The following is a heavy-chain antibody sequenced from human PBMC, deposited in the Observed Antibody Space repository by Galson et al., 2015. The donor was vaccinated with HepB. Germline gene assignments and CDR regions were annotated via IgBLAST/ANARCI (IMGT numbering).Heavy chain of an antibody. CDR2: ISSSSSTI. V-gene: IGHV3-48*01. Sequence: SLRLSCAASGFTFSSYSMNWVRQAPGKGLEWVSYISSSSSTIYYADSVKGRFTISRDNAKNSLYLQMNSLRAEDTAVYYCARDGGITGTIDYYYYMDVWGKGTTVTVSS. J-gene: IGHJ6*03. CDR3: ARDGGITGTIDYYYYMDV. D-gene: IGHD1-20*01. CDR1: GFTFSSYS.